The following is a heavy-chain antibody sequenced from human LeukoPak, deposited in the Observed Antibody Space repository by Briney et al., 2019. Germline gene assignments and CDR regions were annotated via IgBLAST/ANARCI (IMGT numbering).Heavy chain of an antibody. D-gene: IGHD2-2*01. CDR2: ISGSGGST. CDR1: GCTFRSYA. V-gene: IGHV3-23*01. J-gene: IGHJ4*02. CDR3: AIDSCSSTSCRGYFDY. Sequence: GGSLRLSCAASGCTFRSYAMRWVCQAPGKGLEWVSAISGSGGSTYYADSVKGRFTISRDNSKNTLYLQMNSLRAEDTAVYYCAIDSCSSTSCRGYFDYWGQGTLVTVSS.